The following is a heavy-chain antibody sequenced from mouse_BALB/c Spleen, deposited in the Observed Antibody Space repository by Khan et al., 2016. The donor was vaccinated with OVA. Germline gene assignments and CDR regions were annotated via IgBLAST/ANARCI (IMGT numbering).Heavy chain of an antibody. CDR2: INPDSSTI. CDR1: GFDFSRYW. CDR3: ARSGDYQWLDV. Sequence: EVKLLESGGGLVQPGGSLKLSCAASGFDFSRYWMSWVRQAPGKGLEWIGDINPDSSTINYTPSLKDKFIISRDNAKNTLYLQMSKVRSEDTDLYYCARSGDYQWLDVWGAGTTVTVSS. V-gene: IGHV4-1*02. D-gene: IGHD2-4*01. J-gene: IGHJ1*01.